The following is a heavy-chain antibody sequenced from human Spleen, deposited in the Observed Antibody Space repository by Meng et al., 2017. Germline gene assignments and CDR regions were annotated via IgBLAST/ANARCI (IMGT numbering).Heavy chain of an antibody. CDR2: IKQDGSEK. Sequence: GGSLRLSCAASGFTFSSYWMSWVRQAPGKGLEWVANIKQDGSEKYYADSVKGRFTISRDNAKNSLYLQMNSLRAEDTAVYYCAREYDSSGYYYYYYYYYGMDVWGQGTMVTVSS. CDR1: GFTFSSYW. V-gene: IGHV3-7*01. D-gene: IGHD3-22*01. CDR3: AREYDSSGYYYYYYYYYGMDV. J-gene: IGHJ6*02.